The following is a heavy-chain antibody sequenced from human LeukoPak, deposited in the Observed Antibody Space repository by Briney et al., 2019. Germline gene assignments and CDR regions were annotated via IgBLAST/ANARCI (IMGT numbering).Heavy chain of an antibody. CDR3: ARVRYCSSTSCQQRMRNWFDP. Sequence: SETLSLTCAVYGGSFSGYYWSWIRQPPGKGLEWIGEINHSGSTNYNPSLKSRVTISVDTSKSQFSLKLSSVTAADTAVYYCARVRYCSSTSCQQRMRNWFDPWGQGTLVTVSS. CDR1: GGSFSGYY. V-gene: IGHV4-34*01. D-gene: IGHD2-2*01. J-gene: IGHJ5*02. CDR2: INHSGST.